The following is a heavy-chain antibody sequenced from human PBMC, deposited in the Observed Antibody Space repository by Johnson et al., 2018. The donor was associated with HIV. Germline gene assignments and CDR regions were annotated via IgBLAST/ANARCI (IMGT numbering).Heavy chain of an antibody. CDR3: ARVGLGSFGEWDDAVDI. D-gene: IGHD3-10*01. J-gene: IGHJ3*02. Sequence: QVQLVESGGGLVQPGGSLRLSCAASGFIFSSYGTHWVRQAPGKGLEWVAGIWYDGSNEYYADSVKGRFSISRDNSNNTLYLQMNSLRAEDTAVCYCARVGLGSFGEWDDAVDIWGQGTMVTVSS. CDR1: GFIFSSYG. V-gene: IGHV3-33*01. CDR2: IWYDGSNE.